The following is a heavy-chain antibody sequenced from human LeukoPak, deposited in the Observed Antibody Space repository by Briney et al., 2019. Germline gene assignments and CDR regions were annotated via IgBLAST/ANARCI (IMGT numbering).Heavy chain of an antibody. V-gene: IGHV4-61*02. CDR1: GGSLSSGTYY. CDR3: AREVGATGKFDY. CDR2: IYTSGST. Sequence: SQTLSLTCTVSGGSLSSGTYYWSWIRQPAGKGLEWIGRIYTSGSTNYNPSLKTRLTISVDTSKNQFSLKLSSVTAADTAVYYCAREVGATGKFDYWGQGTLVTVSS. J-gene: IGHJ4*02. D-gene: IGHD1-26*01.